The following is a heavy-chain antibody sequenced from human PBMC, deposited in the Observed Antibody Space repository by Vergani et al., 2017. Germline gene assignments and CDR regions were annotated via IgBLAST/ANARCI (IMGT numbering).Heavy chain of an antibody. Sequence: QVQLQESGPGLVKSSDTLSLTCSVSFDSIRNLYCTWIRQPPGKGLEWIGSIHYSENTNYNPFLKTRFTISVDTSKNQFSLTLTSVTAAETAVYYCASDTHRGQKADRWGQGILVTVTS. CDR1: FDSIRNLY. J-gene: IGHJ5*02. CDR3: ASDTHRGQKADR. D-gene: IGHD2-15*01. CDR2: IHYSENT. V-gene: IGHV4-59*11.